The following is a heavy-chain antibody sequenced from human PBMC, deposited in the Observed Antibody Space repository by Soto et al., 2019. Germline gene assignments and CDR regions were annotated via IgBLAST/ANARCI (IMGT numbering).Heavy chain of an antibody. CDR2: IIPIFGTA. V-gene: IGHV1-69*06. D-gene: IGHD2-21*02. Sequence: ASVKVSCKASGGTFSSYAISWVRQAPGQGLEWMGGIIPIFGTANYAQKFQGRVTITADKSTSTAYMELSSLRSEDTAVYYCARGGVVTATPNYFDYWGKGTLVTVSS. CDR3: ARGGVVTATPNYFDY. CDR1: GGTFSSYA. J-gene: IGHJ4*02.